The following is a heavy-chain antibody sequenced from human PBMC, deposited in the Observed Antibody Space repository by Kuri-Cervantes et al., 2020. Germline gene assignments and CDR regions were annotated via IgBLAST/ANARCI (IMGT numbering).Heavy chain of an antibody. D-gene: IGHD4-23*01. Sequence: SVKVSCKASGCTFSSYSISWVRQAPGQGLEWMGRIIPILGIASYAQKFRGRVTITADKSTSTAYMELSSLRSEDTAVYYCAGVRGVQKRPFDYWGQGTLVTVSS. CDR2: IIPILGIA. V-gene: IGHV1-69*02. CDR3: AGVRGVQKRPFDY. CDR1: GCTFSSYS. J-gene: IGHJ4*02.